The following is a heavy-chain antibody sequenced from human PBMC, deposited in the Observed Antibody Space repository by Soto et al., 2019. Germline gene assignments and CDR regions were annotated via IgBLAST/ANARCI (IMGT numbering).Heavy chain of an antibody. Sequence: ASVKVSCKASGYTFTGYYIHWVRQAPGQGLEWMGWINPNSGGTNYAQKFQGRVTMTRDTSISTAYMELSRLRSDDTAVYYCARGSVDFWSGYSSYFDYWGQGTLVTVSS. CDR3: ARGSVDFWSGYSSYFDY. CDR1: GYTFTGYY. D-gene: IGHD3-3*01. CDR2: INPNSGGT. J-gene: IGHJ4*02. V-gene: IGHV1-2*02.